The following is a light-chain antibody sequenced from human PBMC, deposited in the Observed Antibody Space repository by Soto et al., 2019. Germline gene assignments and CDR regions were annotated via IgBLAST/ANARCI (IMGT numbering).Light chain of an antibody. Sequence: DIQMTQSPSSLSASVGDRVTITCRASQSISSRLAWYQQKPGQAPKLLIYKATNLQTGVASRFSGSGSGTEFSLTISGLQPDDFAVYFCQQYNEFQYTFGQGTRLYI. CDR3: QQYNEFQYT. J-gene: IGKJ2*01. V-gene: IGKV1-5*03. CDR2: KAT. CDR1: QSISSR.